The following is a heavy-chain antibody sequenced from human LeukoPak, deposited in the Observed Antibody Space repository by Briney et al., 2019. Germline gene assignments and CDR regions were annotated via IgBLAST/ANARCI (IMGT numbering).Heavy chain of an antibody. CDR2: ILSDHTT. D-gene: IGHD5-18*01. V-gene: IGHV3-53*01. J-gene: IGHJ4*02. Sequence: GGSLRLSCAASGFTVRSNYMSWVRQAPGKGLEWVSIILSDHTTHYADSVKGRFTFSRDDSKSSLHLQMNRLRVEDTAVYYCAKDVSTWGYSYGYVYWGQGTLVTVSS. CDR1: GFTVRSNY. CDR3: AKDVSTWGYSYGYVY.